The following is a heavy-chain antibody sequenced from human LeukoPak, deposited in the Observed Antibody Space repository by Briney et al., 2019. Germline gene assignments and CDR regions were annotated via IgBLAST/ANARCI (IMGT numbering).Heavy chain of an antibody. J-gene: IGHJ4*02. D-gene: IGHD1-26*01. V-gene: IGHV3-30-3*01. CDR3: ARGRGSYFGY. CDR2: ISYDGSNN. Sequence: GRSLRLSCAASGFTFSSYAMHWVRQAPGKGLEWVAVISYDGSNNYYADSVKGRFTISRDNSKNTLYLQMNSLRAEDTAVYYCARGRGSYFGYWGQGTLVTVSS. CDR1: GFTFSSYA.